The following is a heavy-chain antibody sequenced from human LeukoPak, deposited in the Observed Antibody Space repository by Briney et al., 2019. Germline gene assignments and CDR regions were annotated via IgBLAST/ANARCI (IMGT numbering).Heavy chain of an antibody. CDR3: ATQARLAAQVRYYFDY. CDR1: GGTFSSYA. Sequence: ASVKVSCKASGGTFSSYAISWVRQAPGQGLEWMGGIIPIFGTANYAQKFQGRVTITTDESTSTAYMELSSLRSEDTAVYYCATQARLAAQVRYYFDYWGQGTLVTVSS. CDR2: IIPIFGTA. J-gene: IGHJ4*02. V-gene: IGHV1-69*05. D-gene: IGHD6-13*01.